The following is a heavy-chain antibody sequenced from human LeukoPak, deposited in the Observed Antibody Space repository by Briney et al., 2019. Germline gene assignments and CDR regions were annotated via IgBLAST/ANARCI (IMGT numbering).Heavy chain of an antibody. V-gene: IGHV3-7*01. D-gene: IGHD3-3*01. Sequence: PGGSLRLSCAASGFTFSSYWMSWVRQAPGKGLEWVANIKQDGSEKYYVDSVKGRSTISRDNAKNSLYLQMNSLRAEDTAVYYCAREYYDFWSGLYNWGQGTLVTVSS. J-gene: IGHJ4*02. CDR1: GFTFSSYW. CDR3: AREYYDFWSGLYN. CDR2: IKQDGSEK.